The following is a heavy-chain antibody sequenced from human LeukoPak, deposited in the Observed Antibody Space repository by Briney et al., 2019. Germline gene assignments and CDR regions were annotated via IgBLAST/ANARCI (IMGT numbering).Heavy chain of an antibody. CDR1: GFTFSSYG. J-gene: IGHJ4*02. CDR3: AKDGSPYYYDSSGYNYFDY. Sequence: PGRSLRLSCAASGFTFSSYGMDWVRQAPGKGLEWVAVIWYDGSNKYYADSVKGRFTISRDNSKNTLYLQMNSLRAEDTAVYYCAKDGSPYYYDSSGYNYFDYWGQGTLVTVSS. CDR2: IWYDGSNK. D-gene: IGHD3-22*01. V-gene: IGHV3-33*06.